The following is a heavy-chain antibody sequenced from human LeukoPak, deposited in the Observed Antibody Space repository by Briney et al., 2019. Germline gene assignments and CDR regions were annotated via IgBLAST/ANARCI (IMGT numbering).Heavy chain of an antibody. CDR2: IYYSGSS. CDR3: ARDPVTAGYYYGMDV. J-gene: IGHJ6*02. CDR1: GGSISSYY. D-gene: IGHD2-21*02. Sequence: PSETLSLTCTVSGGSISSYYWSWIRQPPGKGLEWIGYIYYSGSSNYNPSLKSRVTISVDTSKNQFSLNLSSVTDADTAVYYCARDPVTAGYYYGMDVWGQGTTVTVSS. V-gene: IGHV4-59*01.